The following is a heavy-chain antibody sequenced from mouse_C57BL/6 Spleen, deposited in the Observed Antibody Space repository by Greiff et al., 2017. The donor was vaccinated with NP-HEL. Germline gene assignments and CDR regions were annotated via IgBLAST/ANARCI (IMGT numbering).Heavy chain of an antibody. CDR3: AKGPFAY. J-gene: IGHJ3*01. Sequence: QVQLKESGAELVKPGASVKISCKASGYAFSSYWMNWVKRRPGKGLEWIGQIYPGDGDTNSNGKFKGKATLTANKSSSQAYMQLSILTSEDSAVYFCAKGPFAYWGQGTLVTVSA. CDR2: IYPGDGDT. CDR1: GYAFSSYW. V-gene: IGHV1-80*01. D-gene: IGHD3-3*01.